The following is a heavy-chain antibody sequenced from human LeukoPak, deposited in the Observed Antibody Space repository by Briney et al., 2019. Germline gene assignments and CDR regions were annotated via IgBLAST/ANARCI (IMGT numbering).Heavy chain of an antibody. V-gene: IGHV3-48*01. CDR3: ARGSTYYDSSGQVPFDY. Sequence: GGSLRLSCEGSAFIFSGHWMNWVRQTPGKGLEWGSYISGSSSTIYYADSVKGRFTISRDNGKNTLYLQMNSLRAEDTAVYYCARGSTYYDSSGQVPFDYWGQGTLVTVSS. D-gene: IGHD3-22*01. CDR2: ISGSSSTI. J-gene: IGHJ4*02. CDR1: AFIFSGHW.